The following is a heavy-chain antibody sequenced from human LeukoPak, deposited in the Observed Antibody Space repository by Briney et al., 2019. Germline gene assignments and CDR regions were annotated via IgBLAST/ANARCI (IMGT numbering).Heavy chain of an antibody. CDR3: ARGRRQWLVLADGTNFDY. CDR1: GYTFTSYY. V-gene: IGHV1-46*01. J-gene: IGHJ4*02. CDR2: INPSGGST. D-gene: IGHD6-19*01. Sequence: ASVKVSCKACGYTFTSYYMHWLRQAPGQGLEWMGIINPSGGSTSYAQKFQGRVTMTRDTSTSTVYMELSSLRSEDTAVYYCARGRRQWLVLADGTNFDYWGQGTLVTVSS.